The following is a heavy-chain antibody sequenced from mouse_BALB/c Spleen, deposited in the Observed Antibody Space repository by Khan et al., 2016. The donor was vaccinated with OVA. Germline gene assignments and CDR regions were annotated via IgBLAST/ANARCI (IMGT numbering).Heavy chain of an antibody. J-gene: IGHJ4*01. CDR1: GYSITSDYA. CDR2: ISSSGST. V-gene: IGHV3-2*02. D-gene: IGHD2-14*01. CDR3: ARSFYYSYGYALDC. Sequence: LLQSGPGLVKPSPSLSLTCTVTGYSITSDYAWNWIRHLPGNKLELMGYISSSGSTNYNPSLKSRISITRDKSTNQFFLQLKSVTTEDTATYYCARSFYYSYGYALDCWGRGTSVTVSS.